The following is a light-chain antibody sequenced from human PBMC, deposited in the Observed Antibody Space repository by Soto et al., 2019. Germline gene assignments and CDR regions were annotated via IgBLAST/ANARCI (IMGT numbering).Light chain of an antibody. Sequence: EIVLTQSPATLSLSPGERATLSCRASQSVSSNLAWYQQKLGQAPRLLIYDASTRATGIPARFSGSGSGTDFTLTISSLEPEDFAVYYCQQSSTWPPYTFGQGTKLEIK. CDR3: QQSSTWPPYT. V-gene: IGKV3-11*01. CDR1: QSVSSN. J-gene: IGKJ2*01. CDR2: DAS.